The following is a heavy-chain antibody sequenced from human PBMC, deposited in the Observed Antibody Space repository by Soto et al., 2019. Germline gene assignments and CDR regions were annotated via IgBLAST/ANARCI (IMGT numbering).Heavy chain of an antibody. J-gene: IGHJ4*01. V-gene: IGHV2-5*01. CDR3: SHAYGGRSLY. CDR1: GFSLPTDRVG. D-gene: IGHD3-10*01. CDR2: IYWHVRK. Sequence: QITLKESGPTLVKPTQTLTLTCTLSGFSLPTDRVGVGWIRQPPGKAMEWLAVIYWHVRKAYRPSLKSRHTTTKDTSNNQYALTISDMAAVDTATCYYSHAYGGRSLYGCHGSLVTVTS.